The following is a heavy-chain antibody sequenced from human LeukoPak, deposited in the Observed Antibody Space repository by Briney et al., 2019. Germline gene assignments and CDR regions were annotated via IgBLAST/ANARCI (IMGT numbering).Heavy chain of an antibody. CDR3: ARWGTMELTLRYFDL. CDR2: IYYSGST. Sequence: SETLSLTCTVSGGSISSYYWSWIRQPPWKGLEWIGYIYYSGSTNYNPSLKSRVTISVDTSKNQFSLKLSSVTAADTAVYYCARWGTMELTLRYFDLWGRGTLVTVSS. J-gene: IGHJ2*01. D-gene: IGHD4/OR15-4a*01. V-gene: IGHV4-59*08. CDR1: GGSISSYY.